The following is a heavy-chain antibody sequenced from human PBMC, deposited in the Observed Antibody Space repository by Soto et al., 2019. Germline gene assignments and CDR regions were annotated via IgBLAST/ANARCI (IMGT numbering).Heavy chain of an antibody. CDR2: IWYDGSNK. J-gene: IGHJ4*02. CDR1: GFTFSSYG. V-gene: IGHV3-33*01. CDR3: ARGTQLWPDY. D-gene: IGHD5-18*01. Sequence: QVQLVESGGGVVQPGRSLRLSCAASGFTFSSYGMHWVRQAPGKGLEWVAVIWYDGSNKYYADSVKGRFTISRDNSKNTLYLQMTSLRAEDTAVYYCARGTQLWPDYWGQGTLVTVSS.